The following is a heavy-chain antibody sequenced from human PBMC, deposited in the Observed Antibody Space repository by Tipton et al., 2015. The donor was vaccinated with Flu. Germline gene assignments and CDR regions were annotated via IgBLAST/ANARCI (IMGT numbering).Heavy chain of an antibody. V-gene: IGHV1-2*06. D-gene: IGHD5-18*01. CDR3: ARRKYSDYYYYGMDV. J-gene: IGHJ6*02. CDR2: INPNSGGT. CDR1: GYTFTGYY. Sequence: QSGAEVKKPGASVKVSCKASGYTFTGYYMHWVRQAPGQGLEWMGRINPNSGGTNYAQKFQGRVTMTRDTSISTAYMELSRLRSDDTAVYYCARRKYSDYYYYGMDVWGQGTTVTVSS.